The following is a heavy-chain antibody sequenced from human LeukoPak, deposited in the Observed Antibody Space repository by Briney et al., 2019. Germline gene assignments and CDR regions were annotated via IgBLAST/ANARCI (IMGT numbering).Heavy chain of an antibody. V-gene: IGHV1-2*02. Sequence: ASVKVSCKASGYTFTAYYIHWVRQAPGQGLEWMGFINPNSGGTNYAQRFQGRVTMTRDTSISTAYMELSRLRSDDSAVYYCARYFYDSSGSSSDAYDIWGQGTMVTVSS. J-gene: IGHJ3*02. CDR2: INPNSGGT. CDR1: GYTFTAYY. D-gene: IGHD3-22*01. CDR3: ARYFYDSSGSSSDAYDI.